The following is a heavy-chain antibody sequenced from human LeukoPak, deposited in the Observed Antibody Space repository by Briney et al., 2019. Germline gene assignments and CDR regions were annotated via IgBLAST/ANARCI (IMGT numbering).Heavy chain of an antibody. D-gene: IGHD5-18*01. CDR3: ARVDTAMVTDFYYYYGMDV. CDR1: GYTFTSYG. V-gene: IGHV1-18*01. Sequence: ASVKVSCKASGYTFTSYGISWVRQAPGQGLGWMGWISAYNGNTDYAQKLQGRVTMTTDTSTSTAYMELRSLRSDDTAVYYCARVDTAMVTDFYYYYGMDVWGQGTTVTVSS. J-gene: IGHJ6*02. CDR2: ISAYNGNT.